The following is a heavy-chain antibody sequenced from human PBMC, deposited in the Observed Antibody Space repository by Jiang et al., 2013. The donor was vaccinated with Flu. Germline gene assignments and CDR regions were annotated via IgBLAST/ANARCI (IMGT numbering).Heavy chain of an antibody. V-gene: IGHV4-30-4*01. D-gene: IGHD3-3*01. CDR2: INYSGAT. CDR3: ARVLRRFGVVTIYRDILYRDAFDY. Sequence: GPGLVKPSQTLSLTCTVSGGSVSSGDYYWSWIRQPPGKGLEWIAFINYSGATQYSPSLKNRLVMSADTSKNQFSLRLSSVTAADTAMYFCARVLRRFGVVTIYRDILYRDAFDYLGPRGQWLPSLQ. CDR1: GGSVSSGDYY. J-gene: IGHJ3*02.